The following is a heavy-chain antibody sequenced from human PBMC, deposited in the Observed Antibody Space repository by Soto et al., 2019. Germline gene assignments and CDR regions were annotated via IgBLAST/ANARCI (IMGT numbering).Heavy chain of an antibody. CDR1: GFSLSTSGVG. Sequence: QITLKESGPTLVKPTQTLTLTCTFSGFSLSTSGVGVGWIRQPPGKALEWLTFIYWDADKRNSPFLKSRLTITEDTSKNHVVLTMTNIDPVDTATYYCAHLVVAGITYYFDPWGQGTLVTVSS. D-gene: IGHD2-15*01. V-gene: IGHV2-5*02. CDR3: AHLVVAGITYYFDP. CDR2: IYWDADK. J-gene: IGHJ4*02.